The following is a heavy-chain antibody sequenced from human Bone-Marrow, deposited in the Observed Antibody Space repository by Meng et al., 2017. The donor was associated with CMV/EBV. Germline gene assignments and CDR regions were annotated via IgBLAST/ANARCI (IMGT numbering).Heavy chain of an antibody. D-gene: IGHD1-7*01. V-gene: IGHV1-46*01. CDR2: INPSGGST. J-gene: IGHJ6*02. Sequence: ASVKVSCKASGYTFTGYYMHWVRQAPGQGLEWMGIINPSGGSTSYAQKFQGRVTMTRDTSISTAYMELSRLRSDDTAVYYCARGGPRPYNRNYSVYYYYGMDVWGQGTTVTVSS. CDR3: ARGGPRPYNRNYSVYYYYGMDV. CDR1: GYTFTGYY.